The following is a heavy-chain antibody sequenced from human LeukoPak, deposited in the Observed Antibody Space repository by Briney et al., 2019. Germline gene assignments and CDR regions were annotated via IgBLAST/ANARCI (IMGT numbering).Heavy chain of an antibody. V-gene: IGHV3-9*01. CDR2: ISWNSGSI. Sequence: GGSLRLSCAASGFTFDDYAMHWVRQAPGKGLEWVSGISWNSGSIGYADSVKGRFTISRDNAKNSLYLQMNSLRAEDTALYYCAKASLYYYDSSGLDYWGQGTLVTVSS. D-gene: IGHD3-22*01. CDR1: GFTFDDYA. J-gene: IGHJ4*02. CDR3: AKASLYYYDSSGLDY.